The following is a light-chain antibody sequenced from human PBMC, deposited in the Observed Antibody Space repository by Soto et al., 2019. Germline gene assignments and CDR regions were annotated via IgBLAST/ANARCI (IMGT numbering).Light chain of an antibody. V-gene: IGKV3-15*01. CDR3: QQYADWPRT. CDR1: QSVSSN. Sequence: ERVMTQSRATLSVSPGERATLSCRASQSVSSNLAWYQQKPGQAPRLLIYGASTRATGIPARFSGSGSGTEFTLTISSLQSGDFAVYYCQQYADWPRTFGQGTKVDIK. J-gene: IGKJ1*01. CDR2: GAS.